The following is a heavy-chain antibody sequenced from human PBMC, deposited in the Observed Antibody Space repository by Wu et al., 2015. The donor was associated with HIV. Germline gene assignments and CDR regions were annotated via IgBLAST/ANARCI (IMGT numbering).Heavy chain of an antibody. CDR1: GYPFTSYA. CDR2: IIPIFGTA. D-gene: IGHD4-17*01. CDR3: ARGSTTTVTIHWYFDL. J-gene: IGHJ2*01. V-gene: IGHV1-69*18. Sequence: QVQLVQSGAEVKKPGTSVKVSCKASGYPFTSYAISWVRQAPGQGLEWMGRIIPIFGTANYAQKFQGRVTITADESTSTAYMELSSLRSEDTAVYYCARGSTTTVTIHWYFDLWGLAPWSLVSS.